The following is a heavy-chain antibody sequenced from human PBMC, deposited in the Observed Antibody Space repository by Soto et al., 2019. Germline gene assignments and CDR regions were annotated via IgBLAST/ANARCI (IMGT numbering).Heavy chain of an antibody. CDR1: GFTFKKYG. V-gene: IGHV3-30*18. CDR2: ISRDGSSQ. D-gene: IGHD3-3*01. J-gene: IGHJ4*02. CDR3: AKGRLFLEWLLSNDD. Sequence: QVQLVESGGGVVQPGRSLRLSCDVSGFTFKKYGMHWVRQAPGKGPEWVAVISRDGSSQYYADPVQGRFTISRDNSKNTLYLQMNSLRPEDTAVYYCAKGRLFLEWLLSNDDWGQGTLVTVSS.